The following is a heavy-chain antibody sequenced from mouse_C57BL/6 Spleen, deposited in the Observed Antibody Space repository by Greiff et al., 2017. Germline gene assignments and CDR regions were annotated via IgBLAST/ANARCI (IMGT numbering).Heavy chain of an antibody. CDR1: GFSFNTYA. CDR3: VRHPELAHYFDY. D-gene: IGHD4-1*01. J-gene: IGHJ2*01. CDR2: IRSKSNNYAT. V-gene: IGHV10-1*01. Sequence: EVQRVESGGGLVQPKGSLKLSCAASGFSFNTYAMNWVRQAPGKGLEWVARIRSKSNNYATYYADSVKDRFTISRDDSESMLYLQMNNLKTEDTAMYYCVRHPELAHYFDYWGQGTTLTVSS.